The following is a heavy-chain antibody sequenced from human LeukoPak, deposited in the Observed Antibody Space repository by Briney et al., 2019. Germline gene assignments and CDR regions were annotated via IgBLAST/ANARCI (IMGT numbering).Heavy chain of an antibody. J-gene: IGHJ6*03. CDR1: GYTFTSYD. Sequence: ASVKVSCKASGYTFTSYDINWVRQATGQGLEWMGWMNPNSGNTGYAQKFQGRVTMTRNTSISTAYMELSRLRSDDTAVYYCARVLRSVPSRPDYYYYMDVWGKGTTVTISS. CDR2: MNPNSGNT. CDR3: ARVLRSVPSRPDYYYYMDV. D-gene: IGHD2-2*01. V-gene: IGHV1-8*01.